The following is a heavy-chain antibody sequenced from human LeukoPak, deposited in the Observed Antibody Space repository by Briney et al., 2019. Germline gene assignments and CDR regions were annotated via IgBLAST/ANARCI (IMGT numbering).Heavy chain of an antibody. Sequence: ASVKVSCKASGYTFTSYAISWVRQAPGQGLEWMGGIIPIFGTANYAQKFQGRVTITADESTSTAYMELSSLRSEDTAVYYCARDRTRYSSGWGAFDYWGQGTLVTVSS. V-gene: IGHV1-69*13. CDR2: IIPIFGTA. CDR3: ARDRTRYSSGWGAFDY. J-gene: IGHJ4*02. CDR1: GYTFTSYA. D-gene: IGHD6-19*01.